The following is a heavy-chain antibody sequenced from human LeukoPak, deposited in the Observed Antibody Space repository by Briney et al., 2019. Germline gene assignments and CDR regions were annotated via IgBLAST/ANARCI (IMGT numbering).Heavy chain of an antibody. V-gene: IGHV3-21*01. Sequence: PGGSLRLSCAASGFTFSSYWMHWVRQAPGKGLEWVSSISSSSSYIYYADSVKGRFTISRDNAKNSLYLQMNSLRAEDTAVYYCARDRGEPGGDYWGQGTLVTVSS. J-gene: IGHJ4*02. CDR1: GFTFSSYW. CDR3: ARDRGEPGGDY. CDR2: ISSSSSYI. D-gene: IGHD3-16*01.